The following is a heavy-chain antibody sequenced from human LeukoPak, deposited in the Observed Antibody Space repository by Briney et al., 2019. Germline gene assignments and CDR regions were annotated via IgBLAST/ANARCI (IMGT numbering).Heavy chain of an antibody. CDR2: ISGSGGST. Sequence: GGSLRLSCAASGFTFSSYAMSWVRQTPVKGLEWVSVISGSGGSTYYADSVKGRFTISRVNSKNTLYLQMNSLRAEDTAVYYCARVVAHGYSDYWGQGTLVTVSS. J-gene: IGHJ4*02. CDR3: ARVVAHGYSDY. CDR1: GFTFSSYA. D-gene: IGHD2-15*01. V-gene: IGHV3-23*01.